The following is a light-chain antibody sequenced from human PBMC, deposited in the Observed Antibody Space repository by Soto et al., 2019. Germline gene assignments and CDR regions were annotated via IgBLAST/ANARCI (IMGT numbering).Light chain of an antibody. Sequence: DIQMTQSPSSLSASVGDRVTITCRASQSISSYLNWYQQKPGKAPKLLIYAASSLHSGVPSRFSGSGSGTDFTLTISSLKTEDLATYYCKQSYSTPRTVGQGTKGDIK. V-gene: IGKV1-39*01. CDR3: KQSYSTPRT. J-gene: IGKJ1*01. CDR2: AAS. CDR1: QSISSY.